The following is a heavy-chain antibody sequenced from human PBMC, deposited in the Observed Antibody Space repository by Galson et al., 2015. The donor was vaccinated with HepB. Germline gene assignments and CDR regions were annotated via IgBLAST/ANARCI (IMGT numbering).Heavy chain of an antibody. CDR1: GGTFSSYA. D-gene: IGHD4-17*01. CDR2: IIPIFGTA. CDR3: AREASGDYEYYYYGMDV. J-gene: IGHJ6*02. V-gene: IGHV1-69*01. Sequence: SCKASGGTFSSYAISWVRQAPGQGLEWMGGIIPIFGTANYAQKFQGRVTITADESTSTAYMELSSLRSEDTAVYYCAREASGDYEYYYYGMDVWGQGTTVTVSS.